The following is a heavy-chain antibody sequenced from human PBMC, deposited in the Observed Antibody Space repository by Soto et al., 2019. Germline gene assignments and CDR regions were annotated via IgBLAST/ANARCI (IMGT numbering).Heavy chain of an antibody. V-gene: IGHV1-46*01. CDR2: INPSGGHT. CDR1: GYIFINSY. Sequence: ASVKVSCKASGYIFINSYMHWVRQAPGQGPEWMGIINPSGGHTTYAQKFQGRVTVTSDASTSTVYMVLTSLRSDDTALYYCATEGTGTTAFDVWGQGTMVTVSS. CDR3: ATEGTGTTAFDV. D-gene: IGHD1-7*01. J-gene: IGHJ3*01.